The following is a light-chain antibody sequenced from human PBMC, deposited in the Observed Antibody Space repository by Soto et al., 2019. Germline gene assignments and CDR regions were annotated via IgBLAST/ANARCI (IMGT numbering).Light chain of an antibody. V-gene: IGLV2-14*01. CDR1: SSDVGGYNY. CDR2: DVS. J-gene: IGLJ2*01. Sequence: QSALTQPASVSGSPGQSITISCTGTSSDVGGYNYVSWYQQHPGKAPKLMIYDVSNRPSGVSNRFSVSKSGNTASLTISGLQAEDEAEAYCSSYTSGSTAVFGGGTKLTVL. CDR3: SSYTSGSTAV.